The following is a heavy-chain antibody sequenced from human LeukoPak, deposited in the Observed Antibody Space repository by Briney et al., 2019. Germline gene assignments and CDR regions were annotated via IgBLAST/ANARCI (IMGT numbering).Heavy chain of an antibody. CDR2: IYYSGST. D-gene: IGHD1-26*01. CDR3: ARVLSGSSLFDY. V-gene: IGHV4-59*01. J-gene: IGHJ4*02. CDR1: GDSISSYY. Sequence: PSETLSLTCSVSGDSISSYYWSWIRQAPGKGLEWIGYIYYSGSTNYNPSLKSRVIISVDTSKNQFSLKLSSVTAADTAVYYCARVLSGSSLFDYWGQGTLVTVPS.